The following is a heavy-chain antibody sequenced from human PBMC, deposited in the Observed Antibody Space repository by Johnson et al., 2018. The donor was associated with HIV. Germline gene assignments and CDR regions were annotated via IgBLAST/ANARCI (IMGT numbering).Heavy chain of an antibody. CDR3: VRGEEGAFDI. Sequence: VQLVESGGGVVRPGGSLRLSCAASGFSFDDYGMSWVRQAPGRGLEWVSGINWNGGSTGYADSVKGRFTISRDNAKNSLFLQMTSLTAEDTAVFSCVRGEEGAFDIWGQGTMVTVSS. J-gene: IGHJ3*02. CDR2: INWNGGST. V-gene: IGHV3-20*04. CDR1: GFSFDDYG.